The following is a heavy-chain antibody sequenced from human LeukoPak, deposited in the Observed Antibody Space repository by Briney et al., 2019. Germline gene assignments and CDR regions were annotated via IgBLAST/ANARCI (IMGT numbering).Heavy chain of an antibody. D-gene: IGHD5-24*01. CDR2: IYHSGST. CDR1: GGSISSGGYS. V-gene: IGHV4-30-2*02. CDR3: ARALEMATIDY. Sequence: SETLSLTCAVSGGSISSGGYSWSWIRQPPGKGLEWIGYIYHSGSTYYNPSLKSRVTISVDRSKNQFSLKLSSVTAADTAVYYCARALEMATIDYWGQGTLVTVSS. J-gene: IGHJ4*02.